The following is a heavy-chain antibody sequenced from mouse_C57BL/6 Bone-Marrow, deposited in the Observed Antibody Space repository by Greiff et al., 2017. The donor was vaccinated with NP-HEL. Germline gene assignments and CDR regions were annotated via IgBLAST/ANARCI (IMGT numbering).Heavy chain of an antibody. Sequence: EVQLVESGGGLVQPGGSLKLSCAASGFTFSDYGMAWVRQAPRKGPEWVAFISNLAYSIYYADTVTGRFTISRENAKNTLYLEMSSLRSEDTAMYYCARQAYYSNFAYWGQGTLVTVSA. CDR2: ISNLAYSI. V-gene: IGHV5-15*01. D-gene: IGHD2-5*01. CDR1: GFTFSDYG. CDR3: ARQAYYSNFAY. J-gene: IGHJ3*01.